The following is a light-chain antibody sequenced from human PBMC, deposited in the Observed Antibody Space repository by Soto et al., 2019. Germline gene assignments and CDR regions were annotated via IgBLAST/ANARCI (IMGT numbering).Light chain of an antibody. CDR3: QQLNTYPET. Sequence: DIQMTQSPSTLSASVGDRVTITCRASQSISRWLAWHQQKPGKAPRLLIYDASNLQRGVPSRFSGSGSGTEFTLTITSLQPEDFATYYCQQLNTYPETFGQGTKVDIK. J-gene: IGKJ1*01. CDR1: QSISRW. V-gene: IGKV1-5*01. CDR2: DAS.